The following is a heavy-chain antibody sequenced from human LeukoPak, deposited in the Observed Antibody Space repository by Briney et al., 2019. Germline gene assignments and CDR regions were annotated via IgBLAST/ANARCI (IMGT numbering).Heavy chain of an antibody. Sequence: GGSLRLSCAASGFTFDDYGMSWVRQAPGKGLEWVSIIYSDGSTYYADSVEGRFTISRDNSKNTLYLQMNSLRVEDTAVYYCARYSNGPVWGQGALVTVSS. CDR3: ARYSNGPV. V-gene: IGHV3-53*01. CDR1: GFTFDDYG. J-gene: IGHJ4*02. CDR2: IYSDGST. D-gene: IGHD5-18*01.